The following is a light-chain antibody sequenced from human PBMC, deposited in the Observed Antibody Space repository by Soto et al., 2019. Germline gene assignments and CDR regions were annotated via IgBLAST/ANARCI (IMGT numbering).Light chain of an antibody. CDR3: SSYTSSSSYV. V-gene: IGLV2-14*01. J-gene: IGLJ1*01. CDR2: DVS. CDR1: SSDVGGYNY. Sequence: QSVLTQPASVSGSPGQSITISCTGTSSDVGGYNYVFWYQQHPGKAPKLMIYDVSNRPPGVSNRFSGSKSGNTASLTISGPQAEDEADYYCSSYTSSSSYVFGTGTKVTVL.